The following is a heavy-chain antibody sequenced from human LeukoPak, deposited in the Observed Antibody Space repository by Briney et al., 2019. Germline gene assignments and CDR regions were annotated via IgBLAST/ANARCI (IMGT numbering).Heavy chain of an antibody. J-gene: IGHJ4*02. CDR1: GGSISSSSYY. D-gene: IGHD5-24*01. CDR2: IYYSGST. V-gene: IGHV4-39*07. CDR3: ARDPRDGYTAGY. Sequence: PSETLSLTCTVSGGSISSSSYYWGWIRQPPGKGLEWIGSIYYSGSTYYNPSLKSRVTISVDTSKNQFSLKLSSVTAADTAVYYCARDPRDGYTAGYWGQGTLVTVSS.